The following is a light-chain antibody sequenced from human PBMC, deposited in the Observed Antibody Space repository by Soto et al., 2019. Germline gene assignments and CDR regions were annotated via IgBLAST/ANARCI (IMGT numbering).Light chain of an antibody. CDR1: SSNIGADYD. CDR2: DNS. J-gene: IGLJ2*01. V-gene: IGLV1-40*01. CDR3: QSYDRSLSGSV. Sequence: QSVLTQPPSVSGAPGQRVIISCTGSSSNIGADYDVHWYQQLPGTAPKLLIYDNSNRPSGVPDRISGSKSGTSASLAITGLQAEDEADYYCQSYDRSLSGSVFGGGTKLTVL.